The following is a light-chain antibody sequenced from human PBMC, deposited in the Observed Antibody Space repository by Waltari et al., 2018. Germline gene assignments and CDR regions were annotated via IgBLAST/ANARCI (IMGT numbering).Light chain of an antibody. CDR2: QDS. V-gene: IGLV3-1*01. Sequence: SYELTQPPSVSVSPGQTASITCSGDKLGDKYACWYQQKPGQSPVLVIYQDSKRPSGIPERFSGSNSGNTATLTIGGTQAMDEADYYCQAWDSSTVVFSGGTKLTVL. J-gene: IGLJ2*01. CDR3: QAWDSSTVV. CDR1: KLGDKY.